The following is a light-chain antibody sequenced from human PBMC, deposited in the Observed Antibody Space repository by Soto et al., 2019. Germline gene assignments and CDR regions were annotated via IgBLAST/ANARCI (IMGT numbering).Light chain of an antibody. CDR3: QPYNTGPVLT. CDR2: GAS. CDR1: QSVSSN. J-gene: IGKJ4*01. Sequence: EVVINNSAARLFVNQGERATLSCRASQSVSSNLAWYQQKPGQAPRLLIYGASTRATDVPDRFSGSGSGTESTLTISGLQSEDFAVHFCQPYNTGPVLTFGGGTKVDIK. V-gene: IGKV3D-15*01.